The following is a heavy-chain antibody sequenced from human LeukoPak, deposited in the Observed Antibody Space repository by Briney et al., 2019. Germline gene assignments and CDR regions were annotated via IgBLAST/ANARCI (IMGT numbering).Heavy chain of an antibody. V-gene: IGHV3-73*01. CDR1: GFTFSGYA. J-gene: IGHJ4*02. Sequence: PGGSLRLSCAASGFTFSGYAMHWVRQAAGKGLEWVGRIRSKANSYATAYAAAVKSRFTISRDDSKNTAYLQMNSLKTEDTAVYYCTSPGRPGIAVAGTVYWGQGTLVTVSS. CDR3: TSPGRPGIAVAGTVY. D-gene: IGHD6-19*01. CDR2: IRSKANSYAT.